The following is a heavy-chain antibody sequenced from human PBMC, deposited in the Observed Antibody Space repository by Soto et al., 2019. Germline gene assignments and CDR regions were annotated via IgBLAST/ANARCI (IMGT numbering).Heavy chain of an antibody. CDR2: IIPVSGVP. Sequence: QVQLVQSGTEVKKPGSSVKVSCKASGGTFSYSAISWVRQAPGQGLEWMGGIIPVSGVPNYAQKFQGRVTITADEYTTTSYLPLSSLRPEDAAVYSCATPSVAARPKGGYYYADVWGQGTTVTVSS. J-gene: IGHJ6*02. D-gene: IGHD6-6*01. V-gene: IGHV1-69*01. CDR1: GGTFSYSA. CDR3: ATPSVAARPKGGYYYADV.